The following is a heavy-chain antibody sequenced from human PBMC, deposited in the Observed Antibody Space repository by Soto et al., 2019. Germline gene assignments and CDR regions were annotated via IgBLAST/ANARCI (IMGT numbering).Heavy chain of an antibody. J-gene: IGHJ4*02. CDR3: TIWPGSGHSTFEN. V-gene: IGHV3-49*04. CDR1: GFIFDDYV. D-gene: IGHD6-19*01. Sequence: GGSLRLSCATSGFIFDDYVMTWVRQAPGKGLEFVGAIRSGGTTEYAASVRGRFTVSRDDSKSIAYLQMNSLKADDTAVYYCTIWPGSGHSTFENWGQGTLVTVSS. CDR2: IRSGGTT.